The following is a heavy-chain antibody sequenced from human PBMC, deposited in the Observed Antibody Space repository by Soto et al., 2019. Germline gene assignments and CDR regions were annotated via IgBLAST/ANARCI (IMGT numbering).Heavy chain of an antibody. D-gene: IGHD4-17*01. CDR1: GYTFTNYG. J-gene: IGHJ4*02. Sequence: QVQLVQSGAEVKKPGASVKVSCKASGYTFTNYGISWVRQAPGQGLEWVGWISAYSGNTNYAQKLLGRVTMTTDTPASTAYMDLRSLRSDDTAVYYCARERSYGDYSAYWGQGTLVTVSS. CDR3: ARERSYGDYSAY. V-gene: IGHV1-18*01. CDR2: ISAYSGNT.